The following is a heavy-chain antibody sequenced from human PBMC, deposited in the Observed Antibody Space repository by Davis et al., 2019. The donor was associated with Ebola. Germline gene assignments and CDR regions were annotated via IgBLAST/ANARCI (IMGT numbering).Heavy chain of an antibody. Sequence: GESLKIPCQVHGYTFSDYWINWVRQKPGQGLEWKGRIAPDDSYHHYNPPLQGHVPFSVHKSLRTVYLQWSSLRASDTATYYCARGGVTIFGAVVGYLDHWGQGTLVTVSS. CDR1: GYTFSDYW. CDR2: IAPDDSYH. J-gene: IGHJ4*02. CDR3: ARGGVTIFGAVVGYLDH. V-gene: IGHV5-10-1*01. D-gene: IGHD3-3*01.